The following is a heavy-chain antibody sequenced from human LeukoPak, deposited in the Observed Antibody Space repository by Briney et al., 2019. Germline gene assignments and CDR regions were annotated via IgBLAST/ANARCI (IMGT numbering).Heavy chain of an antibody. CDR3: ARLDKGIKAAHFDY. Sequence: SETLSLTCTVSGGSISSSDFNWGWIRQPPGKGLEWIGVISYSGSTYYNPSLKSRVTISVDASKSHFSLRLSSVTAADTAIYYCARLDKGIKAAHFDYWGQGTLVTVSS. CDR2: ISYSGST. J-gene: IGHJ4*02. V-gene: IGHV4-39*01. CDR1: GGSISSSDFN. D-gene: IGHD6-25*01.